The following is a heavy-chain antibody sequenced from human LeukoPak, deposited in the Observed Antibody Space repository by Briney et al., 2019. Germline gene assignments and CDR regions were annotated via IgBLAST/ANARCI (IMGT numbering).Heavy chain of an antibody. CDR1: GGTFSSSA. CDR2: IIPIFGTA. CDR3: ASETITGGVDY. D-gene: IGHD5-12*01. V-gene: IGHV1-69*05. J-gene: IGHJ4*02. Sequence: GASVKVSCKASGGTFSSSAISWVRQAPGQGLGWMGGIIPIFGTANYAQKFQGRVTITTDESTSTAYMELSSLRSEDTAVYYCASETITGGVDYWGQGTLVTVSS.